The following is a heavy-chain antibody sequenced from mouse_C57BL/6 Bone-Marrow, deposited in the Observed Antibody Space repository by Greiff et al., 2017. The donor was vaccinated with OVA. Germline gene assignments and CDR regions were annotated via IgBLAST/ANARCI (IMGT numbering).Heavy chain of an antibody. Sequence: VQLQQSGAELVKPGASVKLSCKASGYTFTEYTIHWVKQRSGQGLEWIGWFYPGSGSIKYNEKFKDKATLTADKSSSTVYMELSRLTSEDSAVYFCARHEDAGRVVDYDEGFDYWGQGTTLTVSS. D-gene: IGHD2-4*01. CDR2: FYPGSGSI. CDR1: GYTFTEYT. J-gene: IGHJ2*01. CDR3: ARHEDAGRVVDYDEGFDY. V-gene: IGHV1-62-2*01.